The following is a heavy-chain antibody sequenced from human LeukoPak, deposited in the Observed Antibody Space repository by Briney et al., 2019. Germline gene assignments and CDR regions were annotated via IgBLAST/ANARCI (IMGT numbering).Heavy chain of an antibody. CDR2: IYYSGST. CDR3: ARLNARGIAAAGTDYYYYYGMDI. D-gene: IGHD6-13*01. J-gene: IGHJ6*02. Sequence: SETLSLTCTVSGGSISSSSYYWGWIRQPPGKGLEWIGSIYYSGSTYYNPSLKSRVTISVDTSKNQFSLKLSSVTAADTAVYYCARLNARGIAAAGTDYYYYYGMDIWGQGTTVTVSS. V-gene: IGHV4-39*01. CDR1: GGSISSSSYY.